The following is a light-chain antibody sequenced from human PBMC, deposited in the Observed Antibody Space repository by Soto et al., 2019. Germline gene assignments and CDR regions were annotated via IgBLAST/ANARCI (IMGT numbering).Light chain of an antibody. Sequence: QSALTQPASVSGSPGQSITISCTGTSSDVGGYNYVSWYQQYPGKAPKLMIYAVSNRPSGVSNRFSGSKSGNTASLTISGLQAEDESDYYCSSYTGSSTYVFGTGTKLTVL. CDR3: SSYTGSSTYV. CDR1: SSDVGGYNY. V-gene: IGLV2-14*01. CDR2: AVS. J-gene: IGLJ1*01.